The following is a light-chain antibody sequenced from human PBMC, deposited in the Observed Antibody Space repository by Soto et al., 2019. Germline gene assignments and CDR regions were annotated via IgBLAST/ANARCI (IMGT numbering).Light chain of an antibody. CDR1: QSVSNSY. CDR2: GAS. J-gene: IGKJ1*01. Sequence: PGERATLSCRASQSVSNSYLAWYQQKPGQAPRLLIYGASSRATGIPDRFSGGGSGTDFTLTISRLEPEDFAVYYCQQYGSSRTFGQGTQVEIK. V-gene: IGKV3-20*01. CDR3: QQYGSSRT.